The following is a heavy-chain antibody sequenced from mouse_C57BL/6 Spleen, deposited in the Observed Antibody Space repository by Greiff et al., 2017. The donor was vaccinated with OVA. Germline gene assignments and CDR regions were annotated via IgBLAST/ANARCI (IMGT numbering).Heavy chain of an antibody. CDR1: GYSFTGYY. CDR3: ATHYYGSSPFDG. Sequence: VQLQQSGPELVKPGASVKISCKASGYSFTGYYMNWVKQSPEKSLEWIGEINPSTGGTTYNEKFKAKATLTVDKSSSTAYMQLKSLTSEDSAVYYCATHYYGSSPFDGWGQGTTLTVSS. D-gene: IGHD1-1*01. J-gene: IGHJ2*01. CDR2: INPSTGGT. V-gene: IGHV1-42*01.